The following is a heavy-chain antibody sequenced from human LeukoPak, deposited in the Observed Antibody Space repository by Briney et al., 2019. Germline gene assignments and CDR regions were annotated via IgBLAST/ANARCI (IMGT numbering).Heavy chain of an antibody. CDR2: IYHRAST. Sequence: NPSETLSLTCTVSGGSISSSNWWSWVRQPPGRGLEWIGEIYHRASTNYNPSLKSRVTISVDKSKNQFSLKLSSVTAADTAVYYCARAPLQTYYYDSSGYNFDYWGQGTLVTVSS. J-gene: IGHJ4*02. CDR3: ARAPLQTYYYDSSGYNFDY. D-gene: IGHD3-22*01. V-gene: IGHV4-4*02. CDR1: GGSISSSNW.